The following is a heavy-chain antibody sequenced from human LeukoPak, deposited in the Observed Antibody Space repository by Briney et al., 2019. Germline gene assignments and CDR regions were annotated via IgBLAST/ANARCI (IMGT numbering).Heavy chain of an antibody. CDR1: GFTFYTYG. V-gene: IGHV3-64*02. D-gene: IGHD6-13*01. J-gene: IGHJ4*02. Sequence: SGGSLRLSCAASGFTFYTYGMHWVRQAPGKGLEYVSGIGPDGGTTYYADSVKGRFTISRDNSKSMVYLQMGSLTADDVAVYYCARGAQLTDYWGQGTLVTVSS. CDR3: ARGAQLTDY. CDR2: IGPDGGTT.